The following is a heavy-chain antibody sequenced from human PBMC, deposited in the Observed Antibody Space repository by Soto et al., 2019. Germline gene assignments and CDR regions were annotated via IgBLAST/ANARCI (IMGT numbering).Heavy chain of an antibody. CDR3: AILPVSSVDYSYYFDY. V-gene: IGHV3-48*02. CDR1: GFTFSSYS. J-gene: IGHJ4*01. D-gene: IGHD2-15*01. Sequence: EVQLVESGGGLVQPGGSLRLSCAASGFTFSSYSMNWVRQAPGKGLEWVSYISSSSSTIYYADSVKGRFTITRDNAKNTLYLEMNRLRDEDTAVYYCAILPVSSVDYSYYFDYWGQGTLVTVSS. CDR2: ISSSSSTI.